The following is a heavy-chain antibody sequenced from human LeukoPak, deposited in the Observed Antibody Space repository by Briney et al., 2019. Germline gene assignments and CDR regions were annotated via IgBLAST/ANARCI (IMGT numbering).Heavy chain of an antibody. CDR1: GFTFTSYW. J-gene: IGHJ4*02. V-gene: IGHV3-74*01. Sequence: GGSLRLSCVASGFTFTSYWKHWVRQAPGKGLVWVSRINSDGRSTSYADSVKGRFTISRDNAKNTVYLQMNSLRAEDTAVYYWARDQLYCTGGTCYFDYWGQGTLVTVSS. D-gene: IGHD2-8*02. CDR3: ARDQLYCTGGTCYFDY. CDR2: INSDGRST.